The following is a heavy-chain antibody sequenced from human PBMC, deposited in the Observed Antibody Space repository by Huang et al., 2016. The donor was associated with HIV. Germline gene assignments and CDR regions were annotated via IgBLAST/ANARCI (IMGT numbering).Heavy chain of an antibody. CDR3: ASQHIGAAATWF. V-gene: IGHV4-39*01. D-gene: IGHD6-13*01. CDR2: VYQRGST. Sequence: QLQLQESGPGQVKPSETLSLTCTVSGDFISSTNYYWGWIRQSPGKGLEWVRSVYQRGSTNYNPAVKGRVTLSVDTSRNQFSLRLNSVTAADTAVYYCASQHIGAAATWFWGRGTQVAVSS. CDR1: GDFISSTNYY. J-gene: IGHJ4*02.